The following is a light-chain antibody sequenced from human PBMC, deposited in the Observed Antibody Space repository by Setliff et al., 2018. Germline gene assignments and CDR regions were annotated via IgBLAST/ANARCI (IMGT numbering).Light chain of an antibody. CDR2: EVS. Sequence: QSALTQPDAVSGSPGQSITISCTGTSSDVGGYNYVSWYQQHPDKAPKLMIYEVSKRPSGVSDRFSGSKSGNTASRTISGLQAEDEADYYCLSYTSQTTHALFGGGTKVTVL. V-gene: IGLV2-14*03. J-gene: IGLJ3*02. CDR1: SSDVGGYNY. CDR3: LSYTSQTTHAL.